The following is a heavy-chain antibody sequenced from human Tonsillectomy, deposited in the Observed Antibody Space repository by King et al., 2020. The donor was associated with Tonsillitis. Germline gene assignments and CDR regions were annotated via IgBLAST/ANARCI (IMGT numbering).Heavy chain of an antibody. V-gene: IGHV3-74*01. Sequence: DVQLVESGGGLVQPGGSLRLSCAASRFTFSSYWMHWVRQAPGKGLVWVSRINSDGSGTTYADSVKGRFSISRDNAKKTLYLQMNSLRAEDTAVYFCARAPIGSYRTFWYQDREENAFDIWGQGTMVTVSS. CDR2: INSDGSGT. CDR3: ARAPIGSYRTFWYQDREENAFDI. J-gene: IGHJ3*02. D-gene: IGHD1-26*01. CDR1: RFTFSSYW.